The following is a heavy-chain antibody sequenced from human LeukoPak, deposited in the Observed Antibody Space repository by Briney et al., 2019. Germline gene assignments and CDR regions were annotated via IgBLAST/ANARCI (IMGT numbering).Heavy chain of an antibody. V-gene: IGHV4-31*03. Sequence: PSQTLSLTCTVSGGSISSGGYSWSWIRQHPGKGLAWIGYIYYSGSTYYNPSLKSRVTISVDTSKNQFSLKLSSVTAADTAVYYCARSKLLWFGELAGGYYFDYWGQGTLVTVSS. CDR1: GGSISSGGYS. D-gene: IGHD3-10*01. CDR2: IYYSGST. CDR3: ARSKLLWFGELAGGYYFDY. J-gene: IGHJ4*02.